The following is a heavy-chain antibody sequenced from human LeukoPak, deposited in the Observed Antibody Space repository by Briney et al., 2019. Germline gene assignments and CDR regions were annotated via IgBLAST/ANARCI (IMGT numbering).Heavy chain of an antibody. J-gene: IGHJ4*02. D-gene: IGHD2-2*01. CDR3: ARRPIVVVPAPLYYFDY. Sequence: SQTLSLTCTVSGGSISSGSYSWGWIRQPPGKGLEWIGSVYYSGSTYYNPSLKSRVTISVDTSKNQLSLKLNSVTAADTAVYYCARRPIVVVPAPLYYFDYWGQGTLVTVSS. V-gene: IGHV4-39*01. CDR2: VYYSGST. CDR1: GGSISSGSYS.